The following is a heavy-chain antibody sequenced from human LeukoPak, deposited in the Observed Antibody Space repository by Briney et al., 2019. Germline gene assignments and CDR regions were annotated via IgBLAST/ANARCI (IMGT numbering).Heavy chain of an antibody. D-gene: IGHD3-22*01. Sequence: HTGGSLRLSCAASGFTFDDYAVHWVRQAPGKGLEWVSGISWNSGSIGHADSVKGRFTITRDNARNSLYLQMNSLRAEDTAVYYCAKDLSTDYDSSGYYSEDLDYWGQGTLVTVSS. CDR1: GFTFDDYA. V-gene: IGHV3-9*01. J-gene: IGHJ4*02. CDR2: ISWNSGSI. CDR3: AKDLSTDYDSSGYYSEDLDY.